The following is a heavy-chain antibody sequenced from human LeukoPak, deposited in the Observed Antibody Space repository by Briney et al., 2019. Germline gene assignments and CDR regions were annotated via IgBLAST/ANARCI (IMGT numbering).Heavy chain of an antibody. CDR3: ARAWDFVVGAFDI. D-gene: IGHD2-15*01. Sequence: PGGSLRLSCAASGFTVRPNYMTWVRQAPGKGLEWVSIIYAGGDTYYADSVRGRFTVSRDDSKNILYLEMNSLRGDDTGIYHCARAWDFVVGAFDIWGQGTVVTVSS. CDR1: GFTVRPNY. J-gene: IGHJ3*02. V-gene: IGHV3-53*01. CDR2: IYAGGDT.